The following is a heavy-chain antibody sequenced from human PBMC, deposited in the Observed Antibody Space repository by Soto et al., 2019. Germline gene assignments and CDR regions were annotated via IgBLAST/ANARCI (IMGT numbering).Heavy chain of an antibody. Sequence: SETLSLTCTVSGGSISSSSYYWGWIRQPPGKGLEWIGSIYYSGSTYYNPSLKSRVTISVDTSKNQFSLKLSSVTAADTAVYYXARQQGGYSYGTGWFDPWGQGTLVTVSS. J-gene: IGHJ5*02. CDR2: IYYSGST. CDR1: GGSISSSSYY. D-gene: IGHD5-18*01. V-gene: IGHV4-39*01. CDR3: ARQQGGYSYGTGWFDP.